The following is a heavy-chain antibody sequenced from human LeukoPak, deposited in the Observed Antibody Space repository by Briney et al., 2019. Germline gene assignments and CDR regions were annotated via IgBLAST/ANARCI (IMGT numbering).Heavy chain of an antibody. CDR1: GYTFTSYG. CDR2: ISTYNGNT. Sequence: GASVKVSCKASGYTFTSYGISWVRQAPGQGLEWMGWISTYNGNTHYAQKLQGRVTMTTDTSTSTAHMELSSLRSEDTAVYYCAREYDDSSGYPEFDYWGQGTLVTVSS. J-gene: IGHJ4*02. D-gene: IGHD3-22*01. V-gene: IGHV1-18*01. CDR3: AREYDDSSGYPEFDY.